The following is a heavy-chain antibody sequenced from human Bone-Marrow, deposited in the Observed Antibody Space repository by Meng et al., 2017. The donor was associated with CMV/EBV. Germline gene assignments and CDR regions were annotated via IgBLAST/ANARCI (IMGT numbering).Heavy chain of an antibody. V-gene: IGHV1-18*01. CDR1: GYTFNSYG. CDR2: TSAYNGNT. CDR3: ARERYPYSSSSDY. Sequence: QVVQVQAGAEVKKPGATVKVTCKASGYTFNSYGIGRLRQAPGQGLEWMGWTSAYNGNTNYAQKLQGRVTMTTDTSTSTAYMELRSLRSDATAVYYWARERYPYSSSSDYWGQGALVTVSS. D-gene: IGHD6-6*01. J-gene: IGHJ4*02.